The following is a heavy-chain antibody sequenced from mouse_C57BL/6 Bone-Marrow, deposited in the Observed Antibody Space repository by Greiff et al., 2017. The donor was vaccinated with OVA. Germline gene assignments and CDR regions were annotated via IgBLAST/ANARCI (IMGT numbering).Heavy chain of an antibody. D-gene: IGHD2-5*01. J-gene: IGHJ3*01. Sequence: EVQLQQSGAELVRPGASVKLSCTASGFNIKDDYMHWVKQRPEQGLEWIGWIDPENGDTEYASKFQGKATITADTSSNTAYLQLSSLTSEDTAVYYCTTKGPTIVTPPRFAYWGQGTLVTVSA. CDR2: IDPENGDT. CDR1: GFNIKDDY. V-gene: IGHV14-4*01. CDR3: TTKGPTIVTPPRFAY.